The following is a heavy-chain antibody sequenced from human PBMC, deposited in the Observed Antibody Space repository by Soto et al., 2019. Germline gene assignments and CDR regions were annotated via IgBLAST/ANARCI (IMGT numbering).Heavy chain of an antibody. CDR3: ARTPLL. V-gene: IGHV4-31*03. J-gene: IGHJ4*02. CDR1: GGSISSGGYY. CDR2: IYYSGSTYYN. Sequence: QVQLQESGPGLVKPSQTLSLTCTVSGGSISSGGYYWSWIRQHPGKCLEWIGYIYYSGSTYYNYYNPSLKSRVTVSVDTSKNQFSLKLSSVTAADTAVYYCARTPLLWGQGTLVTVSS. D-gene: IGHD1-26*01.